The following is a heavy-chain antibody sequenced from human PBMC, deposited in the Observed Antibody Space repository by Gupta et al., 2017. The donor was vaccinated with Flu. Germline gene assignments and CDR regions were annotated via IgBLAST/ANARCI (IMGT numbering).Heavy chain of an antibody. CDR3: ARRLSSISWDDVFDI. J-gene: IGHJ3*02. Sequence: AIRWVRQAPGQRLEWMGWINTDNGNTKYSQKFQGRVTITRDTSASTVYLELSSLRCEDTAVYYCARRLSSISWDDVFDIWGQGTRVTVSS. CDR2: INTDNGNT. V-gene: IGHV1-3*04. CDR1: A. D-gene: IGHD2-2*01.